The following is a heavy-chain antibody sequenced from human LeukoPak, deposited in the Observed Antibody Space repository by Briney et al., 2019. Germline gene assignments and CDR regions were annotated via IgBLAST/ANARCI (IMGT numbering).Heavy chain of an antibody. Sequence: PGGSLRLSCAASGFTFSSYAMSWVRQAPGKGLEWVSAISGSGGSTYYADSVKGRFTISRDNSKNTQYLQMNSLRAEDTAVYYCAKDIAVADNYYYYGMDVWGKGTTVTVSS. J-gene: IGHJ6*04. CDR2: ISGSGGST. CDR1: GFTFSSYA. CDR3: AKDIAVADNYYYYGMDV. D-gene: IGHD6-19*01. V-gene: IGHV3-23*01.